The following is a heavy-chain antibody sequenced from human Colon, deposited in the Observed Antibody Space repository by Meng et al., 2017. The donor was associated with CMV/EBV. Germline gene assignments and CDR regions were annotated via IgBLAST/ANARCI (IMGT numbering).Heavy chain of an antibody. CDR2: IDYAGIT. V-gene: IGHV4-39*07. J-gene: IGHJ4*02. D-gene: IGHD3-3*01. Sequence: GSLRLSCTVSGGSIRRSPDYWGWVRQPPGRGLEWIGNIDYAGITSYHSSLASRVTMSVDTSRNQFSLNLRSVTAEDTAVYYCARDMVEYYDFWSGSYRPFSGLDYWGQGTLVTVSS. CDR1: GGSIRRSPDY. CDR3: ARDMVEYYDFWSGSYRPFSGLDY.